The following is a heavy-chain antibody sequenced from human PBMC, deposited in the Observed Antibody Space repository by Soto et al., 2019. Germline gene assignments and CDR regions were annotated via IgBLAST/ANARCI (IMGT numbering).Heavy chain of an antibody. J-gene: IGHJ6*02. CDR2: ITFSGNTV. Sequence: PRGSLRLSCAASGFTCSDSYISWVRQAPGQGLEWISYITFSGNTVYYADSLKGRFTISRDNAKNSLYLQMNRVRAEDTAVYYCARVSWREKYGMDVWGQGTTVTVSS. V-gene: IGHV3-11*01. CDR1: GFTCSDSY. CDR3: ARVSWREKYGMDV.